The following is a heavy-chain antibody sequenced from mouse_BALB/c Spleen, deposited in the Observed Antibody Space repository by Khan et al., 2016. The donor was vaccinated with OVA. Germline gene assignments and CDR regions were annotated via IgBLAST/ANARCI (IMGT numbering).Heavy chain of an antibody. D-gene: IGHD2-14*01. J-gene: IGHJ4*01. CDR2: INTYTGDT. Sequence: QIQLVQSGPELKKPGETVKISCKASGYTFRNNGMNWVKQTPGKGLKWMGWINTYTGDTTYADDFKGRFAFSLETSADTAYLQINNLKNEDTAKYYCARVGYNGTMDSWGQGTSVTVSS. V-gene: IGHV9-3-1*01. CDR3: ARVGYNGTMDS. CDR1: GYTFRNNG.